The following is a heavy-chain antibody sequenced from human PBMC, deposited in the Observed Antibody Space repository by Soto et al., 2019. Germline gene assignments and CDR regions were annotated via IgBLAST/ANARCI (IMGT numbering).Heavy chain of an antibody. CDR3: ARDLDANYYDSSGYYGFGY. J-gene: IGHJ4*02. CDR1: GGPISSGGYY. V-gene: IGHV4-31*03. D-gene: IGHD3-22*01. Sequence: PSETLSLTCTVSGGPISSGGYYWSWIRQHPGKGLEWIGYIYYSGSTYYNPSLKSRVTISVDTSKNQFSLKLSSVTAADTAVYYCARDLDANYYDSSGYYGFGYWGQGTLVTVSS. CDR2: IYYSGST.